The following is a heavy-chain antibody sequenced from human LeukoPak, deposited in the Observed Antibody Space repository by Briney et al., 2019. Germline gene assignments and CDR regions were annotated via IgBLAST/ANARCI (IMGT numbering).Heavy chain of an antibody. Sequence: SETLSLTCTVSGGSISSGGYYWSWIRQHPGKGLEWIGYIYYSGSTYYNPSLKSRVTISVDTSKNQFSLKLSSVTAADRAVYYCARGSGFLDYNWFDPWGQGTLVTVSS. CDR2: IYYSGST. CDR1: GGSISSGGYY. D-gene: IGHD3-3*01. CDR3: ARGSGFLDYNWFDP. J-gene: IGHJ5*02. V-gene: IGHV4-31*03.